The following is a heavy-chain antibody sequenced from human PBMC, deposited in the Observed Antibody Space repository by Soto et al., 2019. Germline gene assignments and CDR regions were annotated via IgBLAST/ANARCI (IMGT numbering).Heavy chain of an antibody. CDR1: GGSFSGYS. V-gene: IGHV4-34*01. D-gene: IGHD3-10*01. J-gene: IGHJ4*02. CDR2: INHSGST. Sequence: SETLSLTCAVYGGSFSGYSWSWIRQPPGKGLEWIGEINHSGSTNYNPSLKSRVTISVDTSKNQFSLKLSSVTAADTAVYYCARGVGVRGSGLYYFDYWGQGTLVTVSS. CDR3: ARGVGVRGSGLYYFDY.